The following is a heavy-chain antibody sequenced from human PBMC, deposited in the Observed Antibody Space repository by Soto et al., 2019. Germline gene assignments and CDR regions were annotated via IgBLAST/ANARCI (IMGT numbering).Heavy chain of an antibody. J-gene: IGHJ4*02. Sequence: PGGSLRLSCAASGFTFSSYAMSWVRQAPGKGLEWVSAISGSGGSTYYADSVKGRFTISRDNSKNTLYLQMNSLRAEDTAVYYCAKDPVWGYSSSWYGNYFDYWGQGTLVIVSS. CDR3: AKDPVWGYSSSWYGNYFDY. D-gene: IGHD6-13*01. V-gene: IGHV3-23*01. CDR2: ISGSGGST. CDR1: GFTFSSYA.